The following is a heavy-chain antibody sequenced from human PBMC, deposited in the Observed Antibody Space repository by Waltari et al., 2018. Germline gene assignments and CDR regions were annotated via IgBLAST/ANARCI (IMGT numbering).Heavy chain of an antibody. J-gene: IGHJ3*02. CDR3: ARSPMGCSGGSCYSSDAFDI. CDR2: IIPIFGTA. V-gene: IGHV1-69*01. CDR1: GGTFSSYA. D-gene: IGHD2-15*01. Sequence: QVQLVQSGAEVKKPGSSVKVSCKASGGTFSSYAISWVRQAPGQGLEWMGGIIPIFGTANYAQKFQGRVTITADESTSTAYMELSSLRSEDTAVYYCARSPMGCSGGSCYSSDAFDIWGQGTMVTVSS.